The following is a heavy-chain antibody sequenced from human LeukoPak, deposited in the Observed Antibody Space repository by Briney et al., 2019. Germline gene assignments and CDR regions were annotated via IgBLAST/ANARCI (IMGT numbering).Heavy chain of an antibody. J-gene: IGHJ4*02. CDR1: GFTFSSYA. Sequence: GGSLRLSCADSGFTFSSYAMTWVRQAPGKGLEWVSAISGSGDTTFYADSVKGRFTISRDNSKKTLYLQVNSLRTEDTAVYFCAKELTTERTPGVDSWGQGTLVTVSS. CDR2: ISGSGDTT. V-gene: IGHV3-23*01. CDR3: AKELTTERTPGVDS. D-gene: IGHD4-17*01.